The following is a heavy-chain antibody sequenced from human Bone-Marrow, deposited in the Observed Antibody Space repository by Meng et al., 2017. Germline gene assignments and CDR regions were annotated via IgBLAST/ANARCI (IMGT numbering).Heavy chain of an antibody. CDR3: ARGPTTMAHDLDY. CDR1: GGAFSDYY. D-gene: IGHD4-11*01. Sequence: GQLPQWGGGLLKPPGTLSLTCVVSGGAFSDYYWSWIRQPPGKGLEWIGEINHSGRTNYNPSLESRATISVDTSQNNLSLKLSSVTAADSAVYYCARGPTTMAHDLDYWGQGTLVTVSS. V-gene: IGHV4-34*01. J-gene: IGHJ4*02. CDR2: INHSGRT.